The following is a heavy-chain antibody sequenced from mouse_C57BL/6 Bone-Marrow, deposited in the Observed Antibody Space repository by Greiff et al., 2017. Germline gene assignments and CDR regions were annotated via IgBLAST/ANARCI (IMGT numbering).Heavy chain of an antibody. Sequence: QVQLKESGAELVRPGASVTLSCKASGYTFTDYEMHWVKQTPVHGLEWIGAIDPETGGTAYNQKFKGKAILTADNSSSTAYMELRSLTSEDSAVYYCTRPYSNVYYFDSWGQGTTLTVSS. CDR1: GYTFTDYE. CDR2: IDPETGGT. D-gene: IGHD2-5*01. CDR3: TRPYSNVYYFDS. J-gene: IGHJ2*01. V-gene: IGHV1-15*01.